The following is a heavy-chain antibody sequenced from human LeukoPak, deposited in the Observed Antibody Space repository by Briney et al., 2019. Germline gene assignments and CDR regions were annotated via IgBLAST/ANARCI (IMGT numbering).Heavy chain of an antibody. CDR1: GYSLSSGYY. Sequence: SETLSLTCAVSGYSLSSGYYCGWTRPPPGKGLEWIGSIYNSGSTYYNPSLKGRVTISVDTSKNQLSLQLSSVTAAATAVYYCARRGDGWFDLCGQGTRVIVSS. CDR3: ARRGDGWFDL. J-gene: IGHJ5*02. D-gene: IGHD5-24*01. CDR2: IYNSGST. V-gene: IGHV4-38-2*01.